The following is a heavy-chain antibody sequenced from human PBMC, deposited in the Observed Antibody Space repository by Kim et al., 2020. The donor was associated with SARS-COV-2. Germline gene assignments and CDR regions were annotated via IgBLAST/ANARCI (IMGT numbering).Heavy chain of an antibody. CDR2: TEGTTR. CDR3: VRSVDY. V-gene: IGHV3-74*01. J-gene: IGHJ4*02. Sequence: TEGTTRQYADSVKGRFTYSRDNAKNTLYLQMSSLRAEDTAVYYCVRSVDYWGQGTLVTVSS.